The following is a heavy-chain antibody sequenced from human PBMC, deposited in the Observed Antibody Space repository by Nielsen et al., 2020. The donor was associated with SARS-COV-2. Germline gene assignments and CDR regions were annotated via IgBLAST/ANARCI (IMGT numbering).Heavy chain of an antibody. CDR3: ASDSNSYNYYYYYGMDV. D-gene: IGHD2-2*01. J-gene: IGHJ6*02. CDR1: GFTFSDSF. V-gene: IGHV3-11*06. CDR2: ISGSGSYT. Sequence: GESLKISCTASGFTFSDSFMSWIRQAPGKGLEWVSYISGSGSYTNYADSVKGRFTISRDNSKNTLYLQMNSLRAEDTAVYYCASDSNSYNYYYYYGMDVWGQGTTVTVSS.